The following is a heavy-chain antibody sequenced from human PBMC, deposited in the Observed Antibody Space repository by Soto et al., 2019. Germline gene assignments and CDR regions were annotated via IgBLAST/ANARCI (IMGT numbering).Heavy chain of an antibody. D-gene: IGHD2-2*02. CDR1: GYSFTSYW. J-gene: IGHJ6*02. Sequence: PXDSLTISCKGSGYSFTSYWIGLVRQMPGKGLEWMGIIYPGDSDTRYSPSFQGQVTISADKSISTAYLQWSSLKASDTAMYYCARQTPVVPAAISVKSYGMDVWGQGTTVTVSS. CDR2: IYPGDSDT. CDR3: ARQTPVVPAAISVKSYGMDV. V-gene: IGHV5-51*01.